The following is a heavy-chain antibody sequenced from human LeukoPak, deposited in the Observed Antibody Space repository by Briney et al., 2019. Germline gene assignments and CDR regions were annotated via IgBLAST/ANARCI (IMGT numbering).Heavy chain of an antibody. J-gene: IGHJ4*02. CDR2: INWNGART. D-gene: IGHD3-3*01. V-gene: IGHV3-20*04. CDR3: AKDRIRFLEWLLWGGYGY. Sequence: PGGSLRLSCAASGFTFDDYGMSWVRQGPGKGLEWVSGINWNGARTGYADSVKGRFTISRDNAKNSLYLQMNSLRAEDTAVYYCAKDRIRFLEWLLWGGYGYWGQGTLVTVSS. CDR1: GFTFDDYG.